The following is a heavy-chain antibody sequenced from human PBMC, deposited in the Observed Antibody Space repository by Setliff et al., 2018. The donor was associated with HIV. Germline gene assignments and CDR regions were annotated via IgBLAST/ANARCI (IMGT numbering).Heavy chain of an antibody. D-gene: IGHD3-10*01. CDR2: IYTSGSA. J-gene: IGHJ4*02. V-gene: IGHV4-61*02. CDR3: AREGRRYYGSGSPYFDY. CDR1: GVSISSGTYY. Sequence: PSETLSLTCTVSGVSISSGTYYWSWIRQPAGKALEWIWRIYTSGSANSNPSLKSRVTISVDTSKNQFSLKLSSVTAADTAVYYCAREGRRYYGSGSPYFDYWGQGTLVTVSS.